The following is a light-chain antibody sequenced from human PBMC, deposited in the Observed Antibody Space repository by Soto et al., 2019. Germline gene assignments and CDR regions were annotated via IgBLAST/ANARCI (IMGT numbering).Light chain of an antibody. CDR3: QQSFSTPFT. CDR1: QRISSY. V-gene: IGKV1-39*01. CDR2: GAS. Sequence: DIQMTQSPSSLSASVGDRVTITCRASQRISSYLNWFQQKPGKAPKLLIYGASSLQSGVPSRFVGSGSGADFTLTISSLQPEDFETYDCQQSFSTPFTFGPGTKVDIK. J-gene: IGKJ3*01.